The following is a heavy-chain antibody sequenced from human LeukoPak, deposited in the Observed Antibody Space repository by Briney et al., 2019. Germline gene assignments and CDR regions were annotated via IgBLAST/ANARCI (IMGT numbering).Heavy chain of an antibody. V-gene: IGHV3-30*02. J-gene: IGHJ4*02. CDR1: GFTFNNYG. D-gene: IGHD3-22*01. CDR3: AKGGGYYYY. CDR2: IRYDGSNK. Sequence: GGSLRLSCTASGFTFNNYGIHWVRQAPGKGLEWVAFIRYDGSNKYYADSVKGRFTISRDNSKNTLYLQMNSLRAEDTAVYYCAKGGGYYYYWGQGTLVTVSS.